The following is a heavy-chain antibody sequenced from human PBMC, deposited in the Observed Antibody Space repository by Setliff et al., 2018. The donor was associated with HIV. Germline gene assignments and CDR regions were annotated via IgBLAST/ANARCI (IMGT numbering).Heavy chain of an antibody. Sequence: ASVKVSCKASGYTFTSYYIHWVRQAPGQGLEYMGIINPSDGTTDYVEKFQDRVTITRDTSTSTVYMQMNSLRPEDTAVYYCARGSGSYWGQGTLVTVSS. CDR3: ARGSGSY. D-gene: IGHD1-26*01. CDR2: INPSDGTT. CDR1: GYTFTSYY. J-gene: IGHJ4*02. V-gene: IGHV1-46*01.